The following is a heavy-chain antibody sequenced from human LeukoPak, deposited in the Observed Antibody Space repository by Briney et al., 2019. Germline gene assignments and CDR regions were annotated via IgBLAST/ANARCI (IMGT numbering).Heavy chain of an antibody. J-gene: IGHJ6*03. CDR2: IYSGGST. CDR3: ARDVRVGTSLSRGYYCYYMDV. CDR1: GFTVSSNY. V-gene: IGHV3-66*01. Sequence: PGGSLRLSCAASGFTVSSNYMSWVRQAPGKGLEWVSVIYSGGSTYYADSVKGRFTISRDNSKNTLYLQMNSLRAEDTAVYYCARDVRVGTSLSRGYYCYYMDVWGKGTTVTISS. D-gene: IGHD2-2*01.